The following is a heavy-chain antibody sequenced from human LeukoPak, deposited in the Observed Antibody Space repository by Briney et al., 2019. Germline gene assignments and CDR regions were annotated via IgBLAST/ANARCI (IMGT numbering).Heavy chain of an antibody. D-gene: IGHD2-15*01. Sequence: ASVKVSCKASGYTFTGYYIHWVRQAPGQGLEWMGWINPNSGGTNYAQNFQGWVTMTRDTSISTAYMELSRLRSDDTAVYYCARGRHIVGVAPVTPAFDPWGQGTLVTVSS. CDR2: INPNSGGT. J-gene: IGHJ5*02. V-gene: IGHV1-2*04. CDR1: GYTFTGYY. CDR3: ARGRHIVGVAPVTPAFDP.